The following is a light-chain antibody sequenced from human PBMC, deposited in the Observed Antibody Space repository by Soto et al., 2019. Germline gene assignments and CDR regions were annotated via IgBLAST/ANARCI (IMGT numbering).Light chain of an antibody. CDR3: QQHNNWPRT. CDR1: QSVNNK. Sequence: EIVMTQSPATLSVSPGERVTLSCRASQSVNNKVAWYQQKPGQAPRLLIYGASTRATGIPARFSGSGSGTEFTLTISSLQSEDFAVYYCQQHNNWPRTFGQGTKVDIK. V-gene: IGKV3-15*01. J-gene: IGKJ1*01. CDR2: GAS.